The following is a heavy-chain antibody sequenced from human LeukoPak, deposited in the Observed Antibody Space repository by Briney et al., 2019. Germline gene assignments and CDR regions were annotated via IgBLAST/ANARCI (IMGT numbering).Heavy chain of an antibody. D-gene: IGHD6-13*01. CDR1: GFTFSSYA. V-gene: IGHV3-23*01. Sequence: GGSLRLSCAASGFTFSSYAMSWVRQAPGKGLEWVSAISGSGGSTYYADSVKGRFTISRDNSKNTLYLQMNSLRVEDTAMYYCAKEGGYASSWIWGQGILVTVSS. CDR3: AKEGGYASSWI. CDR2: ISGSGGST. J-gene: IGHJ4*02.